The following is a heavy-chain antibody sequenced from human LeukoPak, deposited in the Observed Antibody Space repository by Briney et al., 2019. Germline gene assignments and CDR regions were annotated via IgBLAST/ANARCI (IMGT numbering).Heavy chain of an antibody. Sequence: ASVKVSCKASCYTFTSYGISWVRQAPGQGLEWMGWISGYNGNAKYAQKLQGRITMTTDISTSTAYMELRSLRSDDTAVYYCARDGHRRYYYNGSGYYRGDYWGQGTLVTVSS. V-gene: IGHV1-18*01. CDR3: ARDGHRRYYYNGSGYYRGDY. CDR2: ISGYNGNA. D-gene: IGHD3-22*01. CDR1: CYTFTSYG. J-gene: IGHJ4*02.